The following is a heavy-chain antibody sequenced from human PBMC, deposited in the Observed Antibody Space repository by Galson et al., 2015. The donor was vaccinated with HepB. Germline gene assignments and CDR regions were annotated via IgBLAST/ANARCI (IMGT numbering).Heavy chain of an antibody. Sequence: SLRLSCAASGFTFSSYWMSWVRQAPGKGLEWVANIKQDGSEKYYVDSVKGRFTISRDNAKSSLYLQMNGLRAEDTAVYYCARSSLAVPAAPSRIRFFYGMDVWGKGTTVTVSS. CDR1: GFTFSSYW. J-gene: IGHJ6*04. CDR3: ARSSLAVPAAPSRIRFFYGMDV. V-gene: IGHV3-7*03. D-gene: IGHD2-15*01. CDR2: IKQDGSEK.